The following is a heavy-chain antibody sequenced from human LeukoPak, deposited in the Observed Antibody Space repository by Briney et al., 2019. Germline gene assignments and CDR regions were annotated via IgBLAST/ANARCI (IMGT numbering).Heavy chain of an antibody. CDR3: AKPRDGYNSWYYFDY. Sequence: GGSLRLSCAASGFTFSSYGMHWVRQAPGKGLGWVAVISYDGSNKYYADSVKGRFTISRDNSKDTLYLQMNSLRAEDTAVYYCAKPRDGYNSWYYFDYWGQGTLVTVSS. D-gene: IGHD5-24*01. J-gene: IGHJ4*02. V-gene: IGHV3-30*18. CDR1: GFTFSSYG. CDR2: ISYDGSNK.